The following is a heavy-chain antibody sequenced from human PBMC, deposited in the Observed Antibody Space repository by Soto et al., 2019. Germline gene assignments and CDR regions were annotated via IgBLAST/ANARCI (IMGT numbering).Heavy chain of an antibody. V-gene: IGHV3-15*01. CDR1: GVNFVHLW. J-gene: IGHJ3*01. CDR2: IKSINHGGTT. CDR3: TTDHPLTGGGVIAT. D-gene: IGHD3-16*02. Sequence: EVQLVESGGGLVKPGGSLRLSCAASGVNFVHLWMTWVRQAPGKGLEWVGRIKSINHGGTTDYAAPVKGRVTISRDDSKNTLYLQLNSLKTEDTGVYYCTTDHPLTGGGVIATWGQGTMVTVSS.